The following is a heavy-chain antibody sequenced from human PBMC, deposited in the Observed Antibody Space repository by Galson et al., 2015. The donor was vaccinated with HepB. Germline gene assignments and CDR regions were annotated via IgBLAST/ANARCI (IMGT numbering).Heavy chain of an antibody. J-gene: IGHJ4*02. CDR3: ARERYYDSSGYWDY. CDR2: ISYDGSNK. V-gene: IGHV3-30-3*01. CDR1: GFTFSSYA. Sequence: SLRLSCAASGFTFSSYAMHRVRQAPGKGLEWVAVISYDGSNKYYADSVKGRFTISRDNSKNTLYLQMNSLRAEDTAVYYCARERYYDSSGYWDYWGQGTLVTVSS. D-gene: IGHD3-22*01.